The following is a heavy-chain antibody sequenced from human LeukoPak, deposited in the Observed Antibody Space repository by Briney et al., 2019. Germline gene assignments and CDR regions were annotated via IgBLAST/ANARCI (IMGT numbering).Heavy chain of an antibody. D-gene: IGHD4-11*01. Sequence: SLSLSCAASGFTFDDYAMDWLWQAQGHGLDWVSGISWNSGRIGYADSVKGRLTISRDNAKNSLYLQMNSLRAEDTALYYCAKARYSNYRPYGGFDYWGQGTLVTVSS. J-gene: IGHJ4*02. CDR2: ISWNSGRI. V-gene: IGHV3-9*01. CDR1: GFTFDDYA. CDR3: AKARYSNYRPYGGFDY.